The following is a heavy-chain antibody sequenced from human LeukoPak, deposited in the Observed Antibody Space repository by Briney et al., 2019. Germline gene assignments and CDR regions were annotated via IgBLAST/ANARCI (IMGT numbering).Heavy chain of an antibody. CDR2: IYHSGST. V-gene: IGHV4-38-2*02. Sequence: PSEILSLTCTVSGYSISSAYYWGWIRQPPGKGLEWIGSIYHSGSTYYIPSLKSRVTISVDTSKNQFSLILSSVTAADTAVYYCARAEISARDPNKWFDPWGQGTLVTVSS. CDR1: GYSISSAYY. J-gene: IGHJ5*02. D-gene: IGHD6-6*01. CDR3: ARAEISARDPNKWFDP.